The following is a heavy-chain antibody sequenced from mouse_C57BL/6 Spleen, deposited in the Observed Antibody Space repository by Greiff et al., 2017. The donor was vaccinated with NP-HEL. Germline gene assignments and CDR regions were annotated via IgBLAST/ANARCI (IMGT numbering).Heavy chain of an antibody. CDR2: ISDGGSYT. CDR1: GFTFSSYA. Sequence: DVMLVESGGGLVKPGGSLKLSCAASGFTFSSYAMSWVRQTPEKRLEWVATISDGGSYTYYPDNVKGRFTISRDKAKNNLYLQMSHLKSEDTAMYYCAKEGEKNYYCSSYPYWGQGTLVTVSA. CDR3: AKEGEKNYYCSSYPY. V-gene: IGHV5-4*01. J-gene: IGHJ3*01. D-gene: IGHD1-1*01.